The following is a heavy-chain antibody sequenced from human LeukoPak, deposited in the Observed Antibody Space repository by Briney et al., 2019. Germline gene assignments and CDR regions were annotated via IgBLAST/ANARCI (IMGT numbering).Heavy chain of an antibody. V-gene: IGHV3-23*01. CDR2: MSFSGGSA. Sequence: PAGGSLRLSCAASGFTFSDYAMSWVRQAPGKGLEWVSTMSFSGGSAYYADSVKGRFTISRDNAKNTLYLQMNSLRAEDTAVYYCAKVMVRTPRWFDPWGQGTLVTVSS. CDR3: AKVMVRTPRWFDP. J-gene: IGHJ5*02. D-gene: IGHD3-10*01. CDR1: GFTFSDYA.